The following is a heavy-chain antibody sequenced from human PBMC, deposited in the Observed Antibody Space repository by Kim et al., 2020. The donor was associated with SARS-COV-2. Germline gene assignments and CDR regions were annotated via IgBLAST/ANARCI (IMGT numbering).Heavy chain of an antibody. CDR2: IGGNSDSR. D-gene: IGHD1-1*01. J-gene: IGHJ3*02. Sequence: GGSLRLSCAFTFDYYAMHWVRQAPGKGLEWVSGIGGNSDSRGYADSVEGRFTISRDNAKNSHYLQMNSLRDEDTALYYCAQYSLRYNWNDVADGFDIWGQGTTVIVSS. CDR3: AQYSLRYNWNDVADGFDI. V-gene: IGHV3-9*01. CDR1: FTFDYYA.